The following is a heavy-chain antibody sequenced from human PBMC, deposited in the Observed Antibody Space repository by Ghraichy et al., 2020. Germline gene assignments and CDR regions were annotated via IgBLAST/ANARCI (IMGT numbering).Heavy chain of an antibody. CDR3: ARGVDWLLHHFDY. D-gene: IGHD3-9*01. Sequence: GGSLRLSCAASGFTFSSYSMNWVRQAPGKGLEWVSSISSSSSYIYYADSVKGRFTISRDNAKNSLYLQMNSLRAEDTAVYYCARGVDWLLHHFDYWGQGTLVTVSS. CDR2: ISSSSSYI. CDR1: GFTFSSYS. V-gene: IGHV3-21*01. J-gene: IGHJ4*02.